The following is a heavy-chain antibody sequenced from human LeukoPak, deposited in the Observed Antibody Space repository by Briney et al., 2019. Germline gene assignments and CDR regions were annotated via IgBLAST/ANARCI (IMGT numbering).Heavy chain of an antibody. Sequence: ASVKVSCKTSGYTFPSYDINWVRQATGQGLEWMGWMNPNSGNTGYTQKFQGRVTISRNTSITTAYMELSSLRSEDTVVYYCARGPKWTGSYYYFDYWGQGTPVTDSS. V-gene: IGHV1-8*01. CDR3: ARGPKWTGSYYYFDY. CDR2: MNPNSGNT. CDR1: GYTFPSYD. D-gene: IGHD1-26*01. J-gene: IGHJ4*02.